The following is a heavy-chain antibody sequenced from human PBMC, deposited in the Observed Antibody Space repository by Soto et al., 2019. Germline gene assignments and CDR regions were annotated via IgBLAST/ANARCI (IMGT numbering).Heavy chain of an antibody. Sequence: QVQLVQSGAEVKKPGASVKVSCKASGYTFTGYYMHWVRQAPGQGLEWMGWINPNSGGTNYAQKYQGRVTMTRDTSMSRAYMEVSRLRSDDTAVYYCARGGVYDIWSGYRSGVMDGWGQGTTVTVSS. V-gene: IGHV1-2*02. D-gene: IGHD3-3*01. CDR3: ARGGVYDIWSGYRSGVMDG. CDR2: INPNSGGT. CDR1: GYTFTGYY. J-gene: IGHJ6*02.